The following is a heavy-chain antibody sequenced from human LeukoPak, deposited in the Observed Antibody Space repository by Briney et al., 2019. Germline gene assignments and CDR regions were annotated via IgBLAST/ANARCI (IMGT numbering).Heavy chain of an antibody. CDR1: GYSISSGYY. Sequence: KTSETLSLTCAVSGYSISSGYYWGWIRHAPGKGLEWIGNIYHSGSTYYNPSLKSRVTISVDTPKNQFSLKLTSVTAADTAVYYCARGPSYTSGCDFDYWGQGTLVTVSS. CDR3: ARGPSYTSGCDFDY. D-gene: IGHD6-19*01. J-gene: IGHJ4*02. V-gene: IGHV4-38-2*01. CDR2: IYHSGST.